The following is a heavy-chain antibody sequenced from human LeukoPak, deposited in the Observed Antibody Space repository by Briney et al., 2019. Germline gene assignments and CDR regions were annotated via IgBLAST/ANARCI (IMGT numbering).Heavy chain of an antibody. CDR3: ARAGWLLQLERRGAFDI. J-gene: IGHJ3*02. CDR1: GGTFSSYA. V-gene: IGHV1-18*01. Sequence: ASVKVSCKASGGTFSSYAISWVRQAPGQGLEWMGWISAYNGNTNYAQKLQGRVTMTTDTSTSTAYMELRSLRSDDTAVYYCARAGWLLQLERRGAFDIWGQGTMVTVSS. D-gene: IGHD1-1*01. CDR2: ISAYNGNT.